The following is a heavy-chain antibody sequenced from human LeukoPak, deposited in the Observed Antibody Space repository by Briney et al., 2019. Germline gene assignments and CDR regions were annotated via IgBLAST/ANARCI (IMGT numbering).Heavy chain of an antibody. CDR1: GGTFSSYA. CDR2: IIPIFGTA. V-gene: IGHV1-69*13. Sequence: SSVKVSCKASGGTFSSYAISGVRQAPGKGLEWMGGIIPIFGTANYAQKFQGRVTITADESTSTAYMERSSLRSEDTAVYYCARACHSSSSGVSWGQGTLVTASS. D-gene: IGHD6-13*01. J-gene: IGHJ5*02. CDR3: ARACHSSSSGVS.